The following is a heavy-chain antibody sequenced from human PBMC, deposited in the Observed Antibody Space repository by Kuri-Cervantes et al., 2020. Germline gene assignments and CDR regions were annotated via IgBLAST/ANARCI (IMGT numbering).Heavy chain of an antibody. Sequence: GGSLRLSCAASGFTFSSYGMHWARQAPGKGLEWVAVIWYDGSNKYYADSVKGRFTISRDNSKNTLYLQMNSLRAEDTAVYYCAKEGHTGGDYGDNAGSWGQGTLVTVSS. V-gene: IGHV3-33*06. D-gene: IGHD4-17*01. CDR3: AKEGHTGGDYGDNAGS. CDR2: IWYDGSNK. J-gene: IGHJ5*02. CDR1: GFTFSSYG.